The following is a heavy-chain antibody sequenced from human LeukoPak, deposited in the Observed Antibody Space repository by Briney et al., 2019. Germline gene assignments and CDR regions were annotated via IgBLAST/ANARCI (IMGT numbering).Heavy chain of an antibody. CDR1: GGSISSYN. D-gene: IGHD6-13*01. CDR2: IYTSGST. V-gene: IGHV4-4*07. CDR3: ARTTEAHSWQTRYYSYYMDV. J-gene: IGHJ6*03. Sequence: PSETLSLTCSVSGGSISSYNWSWIRRPAGKGLEWIGRIYTSGSTNYNPSLKSRVTMSVDTSKNQFSLKLRSVTAADTAVYYCARTTEAHSWQTRYYSYYMDVWGKGTTVTVSS.